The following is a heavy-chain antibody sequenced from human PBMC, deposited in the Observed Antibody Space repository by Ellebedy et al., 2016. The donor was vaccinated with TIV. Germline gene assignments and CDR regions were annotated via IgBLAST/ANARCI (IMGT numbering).Heavy chain of an antibody. V-gene: IGHV3-23*01. J-gene: IGHJ4*02. CDR3: AKGWLGAGAGTDFDY. CDR1: GFPFSSYA. CDR2: ISDSGGNT. Sequence: GGSLRLXCAASGFPFSSYAMSWVRQPPGKGLEWVSSISDSGGNTYYADSVRGRFTFSRDNSKNPLYLQMNSLRAEDTAVYYCAKGWLGAGAGTDFDYWGRGTLVTVSS. D-gene: IGHD6-13*01.